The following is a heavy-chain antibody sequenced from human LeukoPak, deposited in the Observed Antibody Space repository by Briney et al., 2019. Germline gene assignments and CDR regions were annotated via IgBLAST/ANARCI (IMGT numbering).Heavy chain of an antibody. Sequence: GGSLRLSCAASGFTFSRYWMTWVRQTPGKGLEWVANIKPDGSVKYYVDSVKGRFTISRDNAKNALFLQMNSLRAEDTAVYYCARGGSTTISYGDSWGQGTLVTVSS. CDR1: GFTFSRYW. D-gene: IGHD4-11*01. CDR2: IKPDGSVK. V-gene: IGHV3-7*02. J-gene: IGHJ4*02. CDR3: ARGGSTTISYGDS.